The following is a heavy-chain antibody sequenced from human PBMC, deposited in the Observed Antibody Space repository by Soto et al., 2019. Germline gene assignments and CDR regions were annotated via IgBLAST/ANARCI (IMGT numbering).Heavy chain of an antibody. CDR2: IIPIFGTA. V-gene: IGHV1-69*13. Sequence: ASVKVSCKASGGTFSSYAISWARQAPGQGLEWMGGIIPIFGTANYAQKFQGRVTITADESTSTAYMELSSLRSEDTAVYYCARDECSGGSCYSKNYYYGMDVWGQGTTVTVSS. CDR3: ARDECSGGSCYSKNYYYGMDV. CDR1: GGTFSSYA. D-gene: IGHD2-15*01. J-gene: IGHJ6*02.